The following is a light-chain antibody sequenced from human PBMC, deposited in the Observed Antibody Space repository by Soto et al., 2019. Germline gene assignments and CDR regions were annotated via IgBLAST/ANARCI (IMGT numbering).Light chain of an antibody. V-gene: IGKV3-20*01. CDR2: GAS. CDR3: QQYARSRT. CDR1: QSVTNNY. Sequence: EIVLTQSPGTLSLSPGERAILSCRASQSVTNNYLAWFQQKPGQAPRLLMYGASSRATGIPDRFSGSGSGTDFTLTITRLEPEDFAVYYCQQYARSRTFGQGTKVDIK. J-gene: IGKJ1*01.